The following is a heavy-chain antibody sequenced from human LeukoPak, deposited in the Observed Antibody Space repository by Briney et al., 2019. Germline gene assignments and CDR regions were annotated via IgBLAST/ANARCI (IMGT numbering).Heavy chain of an antibody. D-gene: IGHD3-10*01. CDR1: GFSFSSSG. J-gene: IGHJ4*02. CDR2: ITGSGGST. CDR3: ARSSGWFGEL. V-gene: IGHV3-23*01. Sequence: GGTLRLSCAASGFSFSSSGMTWVRQAPGKGLDWVSAITGSGGSTFYADSVKGRFTISRDNSKNTLYLQMNSLTAEDTAVYYCARSSGWFGELWGQGTLVTVSS.